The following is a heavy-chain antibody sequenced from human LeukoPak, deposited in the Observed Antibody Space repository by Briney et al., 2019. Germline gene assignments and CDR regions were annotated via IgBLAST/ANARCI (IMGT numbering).Heavy chain of an antibody. CDR1: GFTFSSYG. J-gene: IGHJ4*02. CDR2: VHYLGSDK. V-gene: IGHV3-30*02. CDR3: AKDLRDHDYGDY. Sequence: GGSLRLSCAASGFTFSSYGMFWVRQAPGKGLEWVAFVHYLGSDKYYGDSVKGRFSVSRDNSKNILYLQMNSLRPEDTAVYYCAKDLRDHDYGDYWGQGTLVTVSS.